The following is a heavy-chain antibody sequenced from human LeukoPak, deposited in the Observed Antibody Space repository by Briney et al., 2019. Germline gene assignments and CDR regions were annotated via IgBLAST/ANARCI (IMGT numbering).Heavy chain of an antibody. CDR2: IKQDGSEK. Sequence: GGSLRLSCAASGFTFSSYWMSWVRQAPGKGLEWVANIKQDGSEKYYVDSVKGRFTISRDNAKNSLYLQMNSLRAEDTAVYYCARENSYYYDSSGHFDYWGQGTLVTVSS. D-gene: IGHD3-22*01. CDR3: ARENSYYYDSSGHFDY. V-gene: IGHV3-7*01. J-gene: IGHJ4*02. CDR1: GFTFSSYW.